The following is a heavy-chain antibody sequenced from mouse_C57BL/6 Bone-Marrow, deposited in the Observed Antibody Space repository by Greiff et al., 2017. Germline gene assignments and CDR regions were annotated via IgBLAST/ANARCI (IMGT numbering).Heavy chain of an antibody. CDR3: AGWGGSSYSYWYFDV. CDR2: LSYSGST. CDR1: GYSITSDY. D-gene: IGHD1-1*01. V-gene: IGHV3-8*01. Sequence: EVKLQESGPGLAKPSQTLSLTCSVTGYSITSDYWNWIRKFPGNKLEYMGYLSYSGSTYYNPSLKSRISITRDTSKNQYYLQLNSVTTEDTATYYCAGWGGSSYSYWYFDVWGTGTTVTVSS. J-gene: IGHJ1*03.